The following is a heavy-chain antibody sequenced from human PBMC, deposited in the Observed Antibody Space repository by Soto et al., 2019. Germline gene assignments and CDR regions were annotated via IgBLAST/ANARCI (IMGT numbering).Heavy chain of an antibody. CDR3: ARGRGYCSSTSCYAFDY. J-gene: IGHJ4*02. CDR1: GGTFSSYA. D-gene: IGHD2-2*01. V-gene: IGHV1-69*13. Sequence: SVKVSCKASGGTFSSYAISWVRQATGQGLKWMGGIIPIFGTANYAQKFQGRVTITADESTSTAYMELSSLRSEDTAVYYCARGRGYCSSTSCYAFDYWGQGTLVTVSS. CDR2: IIPIFGTA.